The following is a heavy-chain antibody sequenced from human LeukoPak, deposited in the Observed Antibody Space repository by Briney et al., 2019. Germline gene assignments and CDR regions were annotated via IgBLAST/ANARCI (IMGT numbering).Heavy chain of an antibody. CDR1: GFTFSSYS. CDR2: ISSSSSYI. CDR3: ARVRFLEWLFTG. J-gene: IGHJ4*02. V-gene: IGHV3-21*01. Sequence: GGSLRLSCAASGFTFSSYSMNWVRQAPGEGLEWVSSISSSSSYIYYADSVKGRFTISRDSAKSSLYLQMNSLRAEDTAVYYCARVRFLEWLFTGWGQGTLVTVSS. D-gene: IGHD3-3*01.